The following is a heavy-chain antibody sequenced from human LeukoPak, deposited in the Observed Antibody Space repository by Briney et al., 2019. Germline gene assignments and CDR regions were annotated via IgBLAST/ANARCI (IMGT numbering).Heavy chain of an antibody. CDR2: IYYSGST. CDR3: ARGRDDSMYYFDY. J-gene: IGHJ4*02. V-gene: IGHV4-31*03. D-gene: IGHD3-22*01. Sequence: PSQTLSLTCTVSGGSISSGGYYWSWIRQHPGTGLEWLGYIYYSGSTYYNPSLKSRVTISVDTSKNQFSLKLSSVTAADTAVYYCARGRDDSMYYFDYWGQGTLVTVSS. CDR1: GGSISSGGYY.